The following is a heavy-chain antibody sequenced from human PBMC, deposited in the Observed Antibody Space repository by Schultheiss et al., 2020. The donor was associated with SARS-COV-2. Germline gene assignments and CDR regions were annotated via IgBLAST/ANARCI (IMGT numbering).Heavy chain of an antibody. CDR3: ARGIGYYDSSGYFRTLDY. V-gene: IGHV2-5*02. Sequence: SGPTLVKPTQTLTLTCTFSGFSLSTSGVGVGWIRQPPGKALEWLALIYWDDDKRYSPSLKSRLTITKDTSKNQVVLTMTNMDPVDTATYYCARGIGYYDSSGYFRTLDYWGQGTLVTVSS. D-gene: IGHD3-22*01. J-gene: IGHJ4*02. CDR1: GFSLSTSGVG. CDR2: IYWDDDK.